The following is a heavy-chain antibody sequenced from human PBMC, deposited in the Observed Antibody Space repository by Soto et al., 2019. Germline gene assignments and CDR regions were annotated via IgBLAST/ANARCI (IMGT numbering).Heavy chain of an antibody. V-gene: IGHV1-3*01. Sequence: ASVKVSCKASGYTFTSYAMHWVRQAPGQRLEWMGWINAGNGNTKYSQKFQGRVAITRDTSASTAYMELSSLRSEDTAVYYCARLDRHDAFDIWGQGTMVTVSS. CDR2: INAGNGNT. CDR3: ARLDRHDAFDI. CDR1: GYTFTSYA. J-gene: IGHJ3*02. D-gene: IGHD3-22*01.